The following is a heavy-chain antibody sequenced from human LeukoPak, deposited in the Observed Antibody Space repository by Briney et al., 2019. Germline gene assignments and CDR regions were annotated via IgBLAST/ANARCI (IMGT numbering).Heavy chain of an antibody. CDR3: ARRAPGIAVAGYDY. J-gene: IGHJ4*02. D-gene: IGHD6-19*01. CDR2: ICPGDCDT. V-gene: IGHV5-51*03. Sequence: KPGESLKISCKASGYSFTSYWIGWVRQMPGKGLEWMGVICPGDCDTRYSPSFHGQVTISADKSISTAYLQWSSLKASDTAMYYCARRAPGIAVAGYDYWGQGTLVTVSS. CDR1: GYSFTSYW.